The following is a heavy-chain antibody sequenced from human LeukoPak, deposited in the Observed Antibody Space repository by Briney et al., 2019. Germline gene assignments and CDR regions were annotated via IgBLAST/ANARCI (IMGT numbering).Heavy chain of an antibody. V-gene: IGHV4-59*01. CDR2: IYYSETT. Sequence: SETLSLTCTVSGGSISNYYWSWIRQPPGKGLEWIGYIYYSETTNYNPSLKSRVTISEDTSKNQFSLKLSSVTAADTAVYYCARGRDYVSRNLFYWGQGTLVTVSS. CDR1: GGSISNYY. D-gene: IGHD4-17*01. J-gene: IGHJ4*02. CDR3: ARGRDYVSRNLFY.